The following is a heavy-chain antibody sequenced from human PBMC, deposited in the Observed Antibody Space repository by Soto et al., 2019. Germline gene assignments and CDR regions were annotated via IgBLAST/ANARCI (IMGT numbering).Heavy chain of an antibody. V-gene: IGHV3-48*02. CDR1: GFTFSSYS. D-gene: IGHD4-4*01. J-gene: IGHJ5*02. Sequence: EVQLVESGGGLVQPGGSLRLSCAASGFTFSSYSMNWVRQAPGKGLEWVSYISSSSSTIYYADSVKGRFTISRDNAKTARQLPIKSLQDEDAAAYYGGRERGNLNGFDAWGQGTLVT. CDR3: GRERGNLNGFDA. CDR2: ISSSSSTI.